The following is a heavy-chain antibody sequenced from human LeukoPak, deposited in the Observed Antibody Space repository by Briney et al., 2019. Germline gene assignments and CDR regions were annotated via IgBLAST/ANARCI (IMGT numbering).Heavy chain of an antibody. J-gene: IGHJ4*02. Sequence: GGSLRLSCAASGFTFSSNASSRVRQAPGKGLEWVSAISGTGGSTYYADSVKGRFTIPRDNSKNTLYLQMNSLRAEDTAVYYCSREIRPAGTDSWGQGTLVTVSS. D-gene: IGHD6-13*01. V-gene: IGHV3-23*01. CDR3: SREIRPAGTDS. CDR1: GFTFSSNA. CDR2: ISGTGGST.